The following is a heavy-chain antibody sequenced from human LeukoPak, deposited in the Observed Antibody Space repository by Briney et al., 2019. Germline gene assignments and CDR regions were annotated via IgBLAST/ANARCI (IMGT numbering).Heavy chain of an antibody. D-gene: IGHD2-21*02. V-gene: IGHV3-74*01. CDR3: ARDQDIVVVPAIPYYYYYGMDV. Sequence: GGSLRHSCAASGFTFNSYWMHWVRQAPGKGLVWVSRINSDGSSTSYADSVKGRFTISRDNAKNTLYLQMNSLRAEDTAVYYCARDQDIVVVPAIPYYYYYGMDVWGQGTTVTVSS. J-gene: IGHJ6*02. CDR2: INSDGSST. CDR1: GFTFNSYW.